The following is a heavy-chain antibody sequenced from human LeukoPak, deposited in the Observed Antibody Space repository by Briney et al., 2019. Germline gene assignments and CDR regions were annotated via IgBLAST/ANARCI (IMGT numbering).Heavy chain of an antibody. J-gene: IGHJ5*02. Sequence: SETLSLTCTVSGYSISSGYYWGWIRQPPGKGLEWIGSIYHSGSTYYNPSLKSRVTISVDTSKNQFSLKLSSVTAADTVVYYCAVGSRDYDFWSGYYYNWLDPWGQGTLVTVSS. CDR3: AVGSRDYDFWSGYYYNWLDP. V-gene: IGHV4-38-2*02. CDR2: IYHSGST. D-gene: IGHD3-3*01. CDR1: GYSISSGYY.